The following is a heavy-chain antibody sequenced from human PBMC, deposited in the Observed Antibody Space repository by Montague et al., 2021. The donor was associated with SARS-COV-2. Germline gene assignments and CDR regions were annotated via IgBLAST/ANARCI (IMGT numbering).Heavy chain of an antibody. D-gene: IGHD6-25*01. Sequence: SETLSLTCTVSGASISTGSYYWVWLRQPPGKGLDWYGNIFHSGSTYSYLTLQCRVTMSGATTKYHFTLKPISATAADTANYYCACLTWVEHWLSGYYFDSWGQGTLVTVSS. CDR1: GASISTGSYY. CDR3: ACLTWVEHWLSGYYFDS. CDR2: IFHSGST. V-gene: IGHV4-39*02. J-gene: IGHJ4*02.